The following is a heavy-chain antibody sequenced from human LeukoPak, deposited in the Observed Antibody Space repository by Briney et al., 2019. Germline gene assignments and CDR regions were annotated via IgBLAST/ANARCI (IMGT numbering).Heavy chain of an antibody. D-gene: IGHD6-19*01. J-gene: IGHJ6*02. CDR1: GYTFTSYY. V-gene: IGHV1-46*01. Sequence: ASVNVSCKASGYTFTSYYMHWVRQAPGQGLEWMGIINPSGGSTSYAQKFQGRVTMTRDTSTSTVYMELSSLRAEDTAVYYCARDSTVSSGWLYYYYYGMDVWGQGTTVTVSS. CDR3: ARDSTVSSGWLYYYYYGMDV. CDR2: INPSGGST.